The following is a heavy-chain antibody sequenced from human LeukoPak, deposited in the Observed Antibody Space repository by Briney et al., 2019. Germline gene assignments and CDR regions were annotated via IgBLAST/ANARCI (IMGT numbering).Heavy chain of an antibody. CDR3: AKDDGYGDYGYDY. CDR1: GFTFSHYA. Sequence: GGSLRLSCAASGFTFSHYAMGWVRQAPGKGLEWVSAISGSGGSTYYADSVKGRFTISRDNSKNTLYLQMNSLRAEDTAVYYCAKDDGYGDYGYDYWGQGTLVTVSS. D-gene: IGHD4-17*01. CDR2: ISGSGGST. V-gene: IGHV3-23*01. J-gene: IGHJ4*02.